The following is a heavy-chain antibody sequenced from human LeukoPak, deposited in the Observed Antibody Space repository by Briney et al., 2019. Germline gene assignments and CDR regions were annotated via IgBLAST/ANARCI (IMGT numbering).Heavy chain of an antibody. CDR1: GGSISSYY. D-gene: IGHD6-13*01. CDR2: IYTSGST. CDR3: ARDSGRIAAVGTTHYYGMDV. Sequence: SETLSLTCTVSGGSISSYYWSWIRQPPGKGLEWIGYIYTSGSTNYNPSLKSRVTISVDTSKNQFSLKLTSVTAADTAVYYCARDSGRIAAVGTTHYYGMDVWGPGTTVTVSS. V-gene: IGHV4-4*09. J-gene: IGHJ6*02.